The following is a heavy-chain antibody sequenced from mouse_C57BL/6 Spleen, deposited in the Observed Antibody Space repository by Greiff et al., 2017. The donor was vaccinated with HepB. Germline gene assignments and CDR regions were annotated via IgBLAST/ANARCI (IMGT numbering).Heavy chain of an antibody. Sequence: VMLVESGAELVRPGTSVKMSCKASGYTFTNYWIGWAKQRPGHGLEWIGDIYPGGGYTNYNEKFKGKATLTADKSSSTAYMQFSSLTSEDSAIYYCARMNGSSHWYFDVWGTGTTVTVSS. CDR3: ARMNGSSHWYFDV. D-gene: IGHD1-1*01. CDR1: GYTFTNYW. V-gene: IGHV1-63*01. J-gene: IGHJ1*03. CDR2: IYPGGGYT.